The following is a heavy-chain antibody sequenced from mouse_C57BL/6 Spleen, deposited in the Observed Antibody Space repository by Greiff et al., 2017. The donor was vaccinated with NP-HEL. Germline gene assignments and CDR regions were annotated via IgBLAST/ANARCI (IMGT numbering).Heavy chain of an antibody. CDR1: GYTFTGYW. CDR3: ARSAEQLRLRGFAY. CDR2: ILPGSGST. V-gene: IGHV1-9*01. D-gene: IGHD3-2*02. Sequence: QVQLKQSGAELMKPGASVKLSCKATGYTFTGYWIEWVKQRPGHGLEWIGEILPGSGSTNYNEKFKGKATFTADTSSNTAYMQLSSLTTEDSAIYYCARSAEQLRLRGFAYWGQGTLVTVSA. J-gene: IGHJ3*01.